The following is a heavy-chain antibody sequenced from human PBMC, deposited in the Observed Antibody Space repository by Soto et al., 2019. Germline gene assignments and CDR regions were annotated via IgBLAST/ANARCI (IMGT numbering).Heavy chain of an antibody. CDR2: TYYRSEWYN. CDR1: GETVSSNIAA. Sequence: SQTLSLTCAISGETVSSNIAAWNWIRQSPSRGLEWLGRTYYRSEWYNDYAVSVKSRIIITPDTSKNQFSLQLNSVTPDDTAVYFCTRVLEFCNGNPCHPGYGFDSWGQGTMVTVSS. CDR3: TRVLEFCNGNPCHPGYGFDS. D-gene: IGHD2-15*01. J-gene: IGHJ3*02. V-gene: IGHV6-1*01.